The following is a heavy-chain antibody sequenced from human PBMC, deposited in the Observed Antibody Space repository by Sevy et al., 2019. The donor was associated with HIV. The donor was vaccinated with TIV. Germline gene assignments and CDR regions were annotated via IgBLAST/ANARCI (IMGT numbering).Heavy chain of an antibody. CDR1: RFSFNGYG. V-gene: IGHV3-30*02. Sequence: GGSLRLSCAASRFSFNGYGMHWVRQAPGKGLEWVAFIRYDGSNKYYADSVKGRFTISRDDSKNTLYLQMNSLRAEDTALYYCASGTPAFCTGGVCFNGFDPWGQGTLVTVSS. D-gene: IGHD2-8*02. J-gene: IGHJ5*02. CDR3: ASGTPAFCTGGVCFNGFDP. CDR2: IRYDGSNK.